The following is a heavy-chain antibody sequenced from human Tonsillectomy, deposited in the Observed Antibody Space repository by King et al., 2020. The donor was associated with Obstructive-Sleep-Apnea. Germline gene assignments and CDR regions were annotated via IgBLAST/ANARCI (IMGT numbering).Heavy chain of an antibody. V-gene: IGHV3-23*04. CDR3: AKEGLLLWFGEDGMDV. Sequence: VQLVESGGGLVQPGGSLRLSCAASGFTFSSYAMSWVRQAPGKGLEWVSAISGSGGSTYYADSVKGRFTISRDNSKNTLYLQMNSLRAEDTAVYYCAKEGLLLWFGEDGMDVWGQGTTVTVSS. J-gene: IGHJ6*02. CDR1: GFTFSSYA. D-gene: IGHD3-10*01. CDR2: ISGSGGST.